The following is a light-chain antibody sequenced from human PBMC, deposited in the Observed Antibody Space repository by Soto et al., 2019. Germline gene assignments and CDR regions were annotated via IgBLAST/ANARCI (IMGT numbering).Light chain of an antibody. V-gene: IGKV3-20*01. J-gene: IGKJ2*01. CDR3: QQYGSSPMYT. Sequence: EIVLTQSPGTLSLSPGERATLSCRASQSVSSNYLAWYQQKPGQAPRLLIYGASSRATGIPDMFSGSGSGTDFTLTISRLEPEDFAVYYCQQYGSSPMYTFGQGTKLEIK. CDR1: QSVSSNY. CDR2: GAS.